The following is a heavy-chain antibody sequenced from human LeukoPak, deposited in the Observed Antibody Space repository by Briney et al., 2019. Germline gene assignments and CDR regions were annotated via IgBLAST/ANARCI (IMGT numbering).Heavy chain of an antibody. D-gene: IGHD3-22*01. V-gene: IGHV3-7*01. CDR2: IKQDGSEK. J-gene: IGHJ4*02. CDR1: GGSFSGYY. Sequence: PSVTLSLTCAVYGGSFSGYYWSWIRQPPGKGLEWVANIKQDGSEKYYVDSVKGRFTISRDNAKNSLYLQMNSLRAEDTAVYYCARDTNYYDSSGEFDYWGQGTLVTVSS. CDR3: ARDTNYYDSSGEFDY.